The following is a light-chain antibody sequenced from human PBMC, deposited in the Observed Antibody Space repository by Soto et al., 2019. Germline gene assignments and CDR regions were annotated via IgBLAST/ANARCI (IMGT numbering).Light chain of an antibody. J-gene: IGKJ4*01. CDR3: QQAFSAPLT. Sequence: DIQMTQSPTSLSAPVGDSVTITCRASQNIKKFLNWYQQKPGTAPKLLIYTASSVQAGFPSRFSGSGSGTDFILTISNLQPEDFATYSCQQAFSAPLTFGVGTRVEI. V-gene: IGKV1-39*01. CDR2: TAS. CDR1: QNIKKF.